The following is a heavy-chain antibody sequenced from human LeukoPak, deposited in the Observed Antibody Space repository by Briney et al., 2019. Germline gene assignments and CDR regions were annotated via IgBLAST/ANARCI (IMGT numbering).Heavy chain of an antibody. CDR3: AKGGYSYGFGDY. D-gene: IGHD5-18*01. J-gene: IGHJ4*02. CDR1: GFTLSSYA. V-gene: IGHV3-23*01. Sequence: GGSLRLSCVVSGFTLSSYAMSWVRQAPGKGLEWVAATSSSDSGKYHADSVRGRFTISRDNSKNTVYLQMNSLRAEDAAVYYCAKGGYSYGFGDYWGQGTLVTVSS. CDR2: TSSSDSGK.